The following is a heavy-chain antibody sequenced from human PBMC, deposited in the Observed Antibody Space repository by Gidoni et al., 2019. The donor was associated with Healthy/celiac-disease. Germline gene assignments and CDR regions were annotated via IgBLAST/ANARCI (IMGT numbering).Heavy chain of an antibody. V-gene: IGHV4-34*01. J-gene: IGHJ3*02. Sequence: QVQLQQWGAGLLKPSETLSLTCAVYGGSFSGYYWTWIRQPPGKGLEWIGEINHSGSTNYNPSLKSRVTISVDTSKNQFSLKLSSVTAADTAVYYCARDLALYCSGGSCYVFGAFDIWGQGTMVTVSS. CDR1: GGSFSGYY. D-gene: IGHD2-15*01. CDR2: INHSGST. CDR3: ARDLALYCSGGSCYVFGAFDI.